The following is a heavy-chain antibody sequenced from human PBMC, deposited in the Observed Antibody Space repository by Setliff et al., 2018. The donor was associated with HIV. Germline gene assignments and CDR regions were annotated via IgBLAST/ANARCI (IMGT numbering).Heavy chain of an antibody. CDR3: ARAGYSYGLTHADY. CDR2: ISSSGSTI. D-gene: IGHD5-18*01. Sequence: PGGSLRLSCAASGFIFGDHYMTWVRQAPGKGLEWVSYISSSGSTIYYADSVKGRFTISRDNAKNSLYLQMNSLRAEDTAVYYCARAGYSYGLTHADYWGQGTLVTVSS. V-gene: IGHV3-11*01. CDR1: GFIFGDHY. J-gene: IGHJ4*02.